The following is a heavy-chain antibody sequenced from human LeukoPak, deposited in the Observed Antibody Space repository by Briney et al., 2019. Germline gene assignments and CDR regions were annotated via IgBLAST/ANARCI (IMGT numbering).Heavy chain of an antibody. Sequence: GRSLRLSCAASGFTFSSHALHWVRQAPGKGLEYVSAISSNGGSTYFADSVKGRFTISRDNSKNTLYLQMSSLRAEDTAVYYCVKDLDSWGQGTLVTVSS. V-gene: IGHV3-64D*06. CDR1: GFTFSSHA. J-gene: IGHJ4*02. CDR3: VKDLDS. CDR2: ISSNGGST. D-gene: IGHD4-4*01.